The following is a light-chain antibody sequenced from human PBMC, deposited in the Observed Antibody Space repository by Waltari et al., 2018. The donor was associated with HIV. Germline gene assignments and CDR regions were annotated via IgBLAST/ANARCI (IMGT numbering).Light chain of an antibody. Sequence: QSALTQPRSVSGSLGQSVTISCTGTNSDVGRYHYLSWFQQHPGKAPNIMIYDVSKRPAGVPDHVSGSKSGNTASLTISGLRAEDEADYYCCSYAGSIPVVFGSGTKLTVL. CDR1: NSDVGRYHY. CDR2: DVS. J-gene: IGLJ1*01. V-gene: IGLV2-11*01. CDR3: CSYAGSIPVV.